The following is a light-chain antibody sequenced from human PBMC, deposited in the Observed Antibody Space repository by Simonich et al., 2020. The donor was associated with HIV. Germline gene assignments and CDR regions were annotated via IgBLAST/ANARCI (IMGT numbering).Light chain of an antibody. CDR3: QTWGTGIRV. Sequence: QLVLTQSPSASASLGASVKLTCTLSSGHSSYAIAWHQQQPEKGPRYLMKLTSDGRHYKGDGIPDRFTGSSSGAERYLTISSLQSEDEADYYCQTWGTGIRVFGGGTKLTVL. J-gene: IGLJ3*02. CDR2: LTSDGRH. V-gene: IGLV4-69*01. CDR1: SGHSSYA.